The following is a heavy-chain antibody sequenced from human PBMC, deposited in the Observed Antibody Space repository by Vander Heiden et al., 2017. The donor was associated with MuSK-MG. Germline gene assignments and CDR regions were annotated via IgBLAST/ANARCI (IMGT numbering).Heavy chain of an antibody. CDR3: ATGDCSSTSCYVGYDAFDI. J-gene: IGHJ3*02. CDR1: GGSISSGAYY. Sequence: QVQLQESGPGLVKPSQTLSLTCPVSGGSISSGAYYWSWIRQPPGKGLEWIGYIYYSGSTYYNPSLKRRVTISVDTSKNQFSLKLSSVTAADTAVYYCATGDCSSTSCYVGYDAFDIWGQGTMVTVSS. D-gene: IGHD2-2*01. CDR2: IYYSGST. V-gene: IGHV4-30-4*08.